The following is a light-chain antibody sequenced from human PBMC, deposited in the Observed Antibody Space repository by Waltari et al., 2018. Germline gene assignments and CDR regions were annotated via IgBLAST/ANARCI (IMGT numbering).Light chain of an antibody. CDR3: AAWDDSLSNMV. CDR1: SPNIGSNY. CDR2: TNG. Sequence: QSVLTQPPSASGTPGQWVTISCSGSSPNIGSNYVYWYQQFPGTAPKLLIHTNGQRPSRVPDRFSGAKSGTSASLAISGLRSEDEADYYCAAWDDSLSNMVFGGGTKLTVL. V-gene: IGLV1-47*02. J-gene: IGLJ2*01.